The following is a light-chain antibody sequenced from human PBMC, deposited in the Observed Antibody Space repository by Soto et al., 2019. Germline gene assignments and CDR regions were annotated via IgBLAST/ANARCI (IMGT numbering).Light chain of an antibody. Sequence: QSVLTQPPSVSGAPGQRITISCTGSRSNIGAGYDVHWYQQLPGTAPKLLIHGNRNRPSGVPDRFSGSKSGTSASLAITGLQAEDEADYYCQSYDSSLSGSVFGGRTKLTVL. J-gene: IGLJ2*01. CDR2: GNR. V-gene: IGLV1-40*01. CDR1: RSNIGAGYD. CDR3: QSYDSSLSGSV.